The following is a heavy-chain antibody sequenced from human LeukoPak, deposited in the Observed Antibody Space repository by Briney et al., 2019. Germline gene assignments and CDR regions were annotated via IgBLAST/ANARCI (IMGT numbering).Heavy chain of an antibody. Sequence: PSETLSLTCTVSGGSISHYYWSWIRQPPGKGLEWIGEIYHSGSTNYNPSLKSRVTISVDKSKNQFSLRLSSVTAADTAVYYCASKGYTYGYFDYWGQGTLVTVSS. CDR2: IYHSGST. CDR1: GGSISHYY. D-gene: IGHD5-18*01. CDR3: ASKGYTYGYFDY. V-gene: IGHV4-34*01. J-gene: IGHJ4*02.